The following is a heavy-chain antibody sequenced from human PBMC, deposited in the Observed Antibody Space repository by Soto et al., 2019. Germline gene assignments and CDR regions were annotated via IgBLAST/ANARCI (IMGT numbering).Heavy chain of an antibody. D-gene: IGHD2-2*02. CDR1: GYTFTSYY. Sequence: ASVKFSCKASGYTFTSYYMHWVRQAPGQGLEWMGIINPSGGSTSYAQKFQGRVTMTRDTSTSTVYMELSSLRSEDTAVYYCARGGSVVVPAAIVHWFEPWGQGTLVTVSS. CDR3: ARGGSVVVPAAIVHWFEP. J-gene: IGHJ5*02. CDR2: INPSGGST. V-gene: IGHV1-46*01.